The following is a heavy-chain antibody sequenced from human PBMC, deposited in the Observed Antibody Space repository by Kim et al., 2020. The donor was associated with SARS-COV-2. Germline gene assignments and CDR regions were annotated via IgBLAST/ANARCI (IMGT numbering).Heavy chain of an antibody. V-gene: IGHV3-23*01. CDR3: ANVVG. J-gene: IGHJ4*02. D-gene: IGHD2-15*01. Sequence: RGMVGTTYSADPVKGRFTVSRDNSKNTLYLQMNSLRAEDTAVYYCANVVGWGQGTLVTVPS. CDR2: RGMVGTT.